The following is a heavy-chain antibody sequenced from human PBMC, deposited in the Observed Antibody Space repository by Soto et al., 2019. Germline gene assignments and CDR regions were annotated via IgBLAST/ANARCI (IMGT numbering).Heavy chain of an antibody. J-gene: IGHJ4*02. CDR1: GGTFSSYT. D-gene: IGHD2-15*01. CDR3: ARESIDVVVVAATNYFDY. CDR2: IIPILGIA. V-gene: IGHV1-69*08. Sequence: VQLVQSGAEVKKPGSSVKVSCKASGGTFSSYTISWVRQAPGQGLEWMGRIIPILGIANYAQKFQGRVTITADKSTSTAYMELSSLRSEDTAVYYCARESIDVVVVAATNYFDYWGQGTLVTVSS.